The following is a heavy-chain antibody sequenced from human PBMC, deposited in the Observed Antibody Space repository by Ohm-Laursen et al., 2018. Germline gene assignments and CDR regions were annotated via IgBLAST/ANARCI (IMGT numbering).Heavy chain of an antibody. Sequence: SDTLSLTCTISGGSISNYYWSWIRQPPGKGLEWIGYIDSSGSTNSYPSLKSRVTISLDTSKNQFSLKLSSVTAADTAVYYCARGHDYGDYGPNYYGLDVWGPGTTVTVSS. CDR1: GGSISNYY. D-gene: IGHD4-17*01. CDR3: ARGHDYGDYGPNYYGLDV. V-gene: IGHV4-59*08. CDR2: IDSSGST. J-gene: IGHJ6*02.